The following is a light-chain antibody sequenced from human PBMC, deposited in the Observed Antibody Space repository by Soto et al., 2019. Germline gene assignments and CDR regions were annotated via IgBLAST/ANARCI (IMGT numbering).Light chain of an antibody. J-gene: IGKJ4*01. V-gene: IGKV3-20*01. Sequence: EMVLTQSPGTLSLSPGERATLSCTASQSVSSSYLAWYQQKPGQAPRLLIYDASSRATGIPDRFSGSGSGTDFTLTISRLEPEDFAVYYCQQYGSSPLTFGGGTKVDI. CDR2: DAS. CDR3: QQYGSSPLT. CDR1: QSVSSSY.